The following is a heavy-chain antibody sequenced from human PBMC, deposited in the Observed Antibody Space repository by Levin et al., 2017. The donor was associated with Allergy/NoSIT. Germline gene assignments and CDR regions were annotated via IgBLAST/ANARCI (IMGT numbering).Heavy chain of an antibody. V-gene: IGHV3-23*01. CDR2: ISGSGGST. Sequence: ASVKVSCAASGFTFSSYAMSWVRQAPGKGLEWVSAISGSGGSTYYADSVKGRFTISRDNSKNTLYLQMNSLRAEDTAVYYCAKSQWLVRGRYFDLWGRGTLVTVSS. CDR1: GFTFSSYA. D-gene: IGHD6-19*01. J-gene: IGHJ2*01. CDR3: AKSQWLVRGRYFDL.